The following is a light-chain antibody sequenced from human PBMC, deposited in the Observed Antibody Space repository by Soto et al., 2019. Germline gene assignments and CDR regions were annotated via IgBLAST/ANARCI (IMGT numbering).Light chain of an antibody. CDR2: DVS. V-gene: IGLV2-14*01. J-gene: IGLJ7*01. CDR1: SSDVGGYNY. CDR3: SSYTSSLYV. Sequence: QSALTQPASVSGSPGQSITISCTGTSSDVGGYNYVSWYQQHPGKAPKLMIYDVSNRPSGVSNRFSGSKSGNTASLTISGLQAEDEADYYCSSYTSSLYVFGPGTQLTVL.